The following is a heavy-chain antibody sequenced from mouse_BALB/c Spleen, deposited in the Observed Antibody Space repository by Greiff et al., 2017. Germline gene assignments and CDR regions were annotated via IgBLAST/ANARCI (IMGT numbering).Heavy chain of an antibody. CDR1: GFTFSDYY. D-gene: IGHD3-2*02. CDR3: ARDQGNYFDY. CDR2: ISDGGSYT. Sequence: EVKLVESGGGLVKPGGSLKLSCAASGFTFSDYYMYWVRQTPEKRLEWVATISDGGSYTYYPDSVKGRFTISRDNAKNNLYLQMSSLKSEDTAMYYCARDQGNYFDYWGQGTTLTVSS. V-gene: IGHV5-4*02. J-gene: IGHJ2*01.